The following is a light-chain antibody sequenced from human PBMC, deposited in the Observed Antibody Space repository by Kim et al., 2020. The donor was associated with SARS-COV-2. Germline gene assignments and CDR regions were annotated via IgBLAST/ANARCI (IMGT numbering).Light chain of an antibody. CDR2: AAS. Sequence: ASVGDRVTTTVRASQGISSWLAWYQQKPGKAPKLLIYAASRLQSGVPTRCSGSGSGTDFTLTISSLQPEDFSTYYCQQANSFPYTFGQGTKLEI. CDR3: QQANSFPYT. V-gene: IGKV1D-12*01. J-gene: IGKJ2*01. CDR1: QGISSW.